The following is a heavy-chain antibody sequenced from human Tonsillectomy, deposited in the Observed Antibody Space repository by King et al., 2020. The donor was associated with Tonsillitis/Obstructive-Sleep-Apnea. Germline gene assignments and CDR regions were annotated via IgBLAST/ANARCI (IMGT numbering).Heavy chain of an antibody. CDR2: IDHSGNT. D-gene: IGHD6-13*01. CDR1: GGSFSGYY. CDR3: AREHSSSLDY. J-gene: IGHJ4*02. V-gene: IGHV4-34*01. Sequence: VQLQQWGAGLLKPSETLSLTCAVYGGSFSGYYWNWIRQPPGKGLEWIGEIDHSGNTNYNPSLKSRVTISVDTSKNQFSLKLSSVTAADTAVYYCAREHSSSLDYWGQGPLVTVSS.